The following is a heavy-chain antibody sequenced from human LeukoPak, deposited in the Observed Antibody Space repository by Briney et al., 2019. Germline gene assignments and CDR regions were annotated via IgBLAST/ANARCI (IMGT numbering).Heavy chain of an antibody. J-gene: IGHJ4*02. Sequence: GGSLRLSCAASGFTFSSYAMSWVRQAPGKGLEWVSAISGGGGSTYYADSAKGRFTISRDNSKNTLYLQMNSLRAEDTAVYYCAKDQYVWGSYRFDYWGQGTLVTVSS. D-gene: IGHD3-16*02. V-gene: IGHV3-23*01. CDR1: GFTFSSYA. CDR2: ISGGGGST. CDR3: AKDQYVWGSYRFDY.